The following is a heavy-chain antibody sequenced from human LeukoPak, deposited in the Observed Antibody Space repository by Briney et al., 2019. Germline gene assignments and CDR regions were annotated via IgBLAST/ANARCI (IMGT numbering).Heavy chain of an antibody. CDR3: ASGSSYYYGSGSYRIDY. J-gene: IGHJ4*02. CDR2: IYPGDSDT. D-gene: IGHD3-10*01. Sequence: GASLKISCKGSGYSFTSYWIGWVRQMPGKGLEWMGIIYPGDSDTRYSPSFQGQVTISADKSISTAYLQWSSLKASDTAMYYCASGSSYYYGSGSYRIDYWGQGTLVTVSS. CDR1: GYSFTSYW. V-gene: IGHV5-51*01.